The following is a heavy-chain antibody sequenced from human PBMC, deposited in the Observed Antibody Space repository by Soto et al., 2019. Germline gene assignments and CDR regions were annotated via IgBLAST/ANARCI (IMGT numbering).Heavy chain of an antibody. Sequence: GGSLRLSCAASGFTFSSYSMNWVRQAPGKGLEWVSSISSSSSYIYYADSVKGRFTISRDNAKNSLYLQMNSLRAEDTAVYYCARDYSSSGGMDVWGQGTTVTVYS. V-gene: IGHV3-21*01. CDR3: ARDYSSSGGMDV. D-gene: IGHD6-6*01. CDR2: ISSSSSYI. CDR1: GFTFSSYS. J-gene: IGHJ6*02.